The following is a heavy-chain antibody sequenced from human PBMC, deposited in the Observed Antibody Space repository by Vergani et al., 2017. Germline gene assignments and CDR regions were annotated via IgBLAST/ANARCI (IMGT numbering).Heavy chain of an antibody. CDR2: IKQDGSEK. J-gene: IGHJ6*03. V-gene: IGHV3-7*01. Sequence: VQLVESGGGLVKPGGSLRLSCAASGFTFSSYSMNWVRQAPGKGLEWVANIKQDGSEKYYVDSVKGRFTISRDNAKNSLYLQMNSLRAEGTAVYYCARVYYSGGPYYYYYYMDVGGKGTTVTVSS. D-gene: IGHD1-26*01. CDR3: ARVYYSGGPYYYYYYMDV. CDR1: GFTFSSYS.